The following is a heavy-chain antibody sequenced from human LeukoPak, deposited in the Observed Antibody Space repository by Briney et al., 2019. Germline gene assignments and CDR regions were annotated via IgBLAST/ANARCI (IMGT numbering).Heavy chain of an antibody. Sequence: RESLRISCKGSGCSFTSYWISWVRQMPGKGLEWMGRIDPSDSYTNYSPSFQGHVTISADKSISTAYLQWSSLKASDTAMYYCARRSSGWYDFDYWGQGTLVTVSS. V-gene: IGHV5-10-1*01. CDR1: GCSFTSYW. CDR2: IDPSDSYT. CDR3: ARRSSGWYDFDY. D-gene: IGHD6-19*01. J-gene: IGHJ4*02.